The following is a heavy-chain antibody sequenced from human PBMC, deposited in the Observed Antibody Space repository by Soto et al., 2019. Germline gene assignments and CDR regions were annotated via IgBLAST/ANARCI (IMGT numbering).Heavy chain of an antibody. CDR2: IIPIFGTA. D-gene: IGHD6-13*01. CDR1: GGTFSSYA. Sequence: QVQLVQSGAEVKKPGSSVKVSCKASGGTFSSYAISWVRQAPGQGLEWMGGIIPIFGTANYAQKFQGRVTITADKSTSTAYMELSSLRSEDTAVYYCARVRGQYSSSCYGVLGTYYYYGMDVWGQGTTVTVSS. CDR3: ARVRGQYSSSCYGVLGTYYYYGMDV. J-gene: IGHJ6*02. V-gene: IGHV1-69*06.